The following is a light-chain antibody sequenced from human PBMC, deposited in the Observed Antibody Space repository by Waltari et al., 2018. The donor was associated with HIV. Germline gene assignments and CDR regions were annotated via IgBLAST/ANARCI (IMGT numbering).Light chain of an antibody. CDR2: DVF. V-gene: IGLV2-8*01. J-gene: IGLJ3*02. Sequence: QSALIQPPSASGSLGQSVTISCTGTRSAVGASDYVSWYQQPPGQAPKIILYDVFKRPSGVPDRFSGSKSGNTASLTVSGLQAADEADYYCASHTDRTNLGVFGGGTKLTVL. CDR3: ASHTDRTNLGV. CDR1: RSAVGASDY.